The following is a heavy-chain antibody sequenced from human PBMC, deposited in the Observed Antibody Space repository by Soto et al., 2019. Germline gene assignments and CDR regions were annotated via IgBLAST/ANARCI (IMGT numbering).Heavy chain of an antibody. D-gene: IGHD4-4*01. Sequence: QVQLVESGGGVVQPGRSLRLSCAASGFTFSSYAMHWVRQVPGKGLEWVAVISYDGSNKYYADSVKGRFTISRDNSKNTLYLQMNSLRAEDTAVYYCARPLWRDDYNWGYFDLWGRGTLVTVPS. CDR1: GFTFSSYA. J-gene: IGHJ2*01. V-gene: IGHV3-30-3*01. CDR2: ISYDGSNK. CDR3: ARPLWRDDYNWGYFDL.